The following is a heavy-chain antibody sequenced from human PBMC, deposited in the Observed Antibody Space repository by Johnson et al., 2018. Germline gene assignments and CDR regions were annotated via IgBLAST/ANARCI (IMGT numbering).Heavy chain of an antibody. D-gene: IGHD2/OR15-2a*01. CDR1: GYTFSSFA. V-gene: IGHV3-30-3*01. CDR3: ARNPSFLPENYYVGH. Sequence: QVQLQESGGGVVQPGRSLRLSCVASGYTFSSFAMHWVRQAPGTGLEWVALTSHDGSNNYYTDSMKGRFTISRDNSKNTLYLQMHILRADDTAVYYCARNPSFLPENYYVGHWGQGTLVTVSS. J-gene: IGHJ4*02. CDR2: TSHDGSNN.